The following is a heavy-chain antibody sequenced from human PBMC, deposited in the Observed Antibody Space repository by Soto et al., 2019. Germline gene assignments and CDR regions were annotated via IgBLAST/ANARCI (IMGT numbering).Heavy chain of an antibody. Sequence: GASVKVSCKVSGYTLTELSMHWVRQAPGKGLEWMGGFDPEDGETIYAQKFQGRVTMTEDTSTDTAYMELSSLRSEDTAVYYCATFHRLGRYYDFWSGYSYFDYWGQGTLVTVSS. CDR3: ATFHRLGRYYDFWSGYSYFDY. D-gene: IGHD3-3*01. V-gene: IGHV1-24*01. J-gene: IGHJ4*02. CDR1: GYTLTELS. CDR2: FDPEDGET.